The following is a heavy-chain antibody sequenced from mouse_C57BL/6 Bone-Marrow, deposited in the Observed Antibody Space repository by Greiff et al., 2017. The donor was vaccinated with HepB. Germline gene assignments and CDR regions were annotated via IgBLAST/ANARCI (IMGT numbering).Heavy chain of an antibody. J-gene: IGHJ2*01. D-gene: IGHD1-1*01. V-gene: IGHV3-8*01. CDR1: GYSITSDY. Sequence: EVKLVESGPGLAKPSQTLSLTCSVTGYSITSDYWNWIRKFPGNKLEYMGYISYSGSTYYNPSLKSRISITRDTSKNQYYLQLNSVTTEDTATYYCARSGGPYYGSSLYFDYWGQGTTLTVSS. CDR2: ISYSGST. CDR3: ARSGGPYYGSSLYFDY.